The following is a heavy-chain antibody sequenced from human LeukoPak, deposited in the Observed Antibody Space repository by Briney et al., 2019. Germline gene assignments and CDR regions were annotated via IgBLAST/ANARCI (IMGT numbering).Heavy chain of an antibody. J-gene: IGHJ4*02. CDR2: IYYSGST. Sequence: SETLSLTCTVSGGSISSSSYYWGWIRQPPGKGLEWIGSIYYSGSTYYNPSLKSRVTISVDTSKNQFSLKLSSVTAADTAVYYCARIEAAAGTGLDYWGQGTLVTVSS. CDR1: GGSISSSSYY. CDR3: ARIEAAAGTGLDY. V-gene: IGHV4-39*01. D-gene: IGHD6-13*01.